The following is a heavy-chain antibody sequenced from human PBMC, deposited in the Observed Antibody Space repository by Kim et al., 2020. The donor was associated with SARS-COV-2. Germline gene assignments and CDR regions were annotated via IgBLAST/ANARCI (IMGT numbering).Heavy chain of an antibody. Sequence: ADSWKRRFTISRDNAKYSLFLQMNSLRAEDTAMYYCARDLSNGRPGGFDYWGQGILVTVSS. D-gene: IGHD2-8*01. CDR3: ARDLSNGRPGGFDY. V-gene: IGHV3-21*01. J-gene: IGHJ4*02.